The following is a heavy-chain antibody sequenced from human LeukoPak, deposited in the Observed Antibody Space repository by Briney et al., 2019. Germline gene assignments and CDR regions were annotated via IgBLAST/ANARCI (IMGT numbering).Heavy chain of an antibody. CDR1: GYTFTGYY. CDR3: ARVYRPIVVVLNYYYMDV. J-gene: IGHJ6*03. Sequence: ASVKVSCKASGYTFTGYYMHWVRQAPGQGLEWMGWINPNSGGTNYAQKFQGRVTMTRDTSISTAYMELRSLRSDDTAVYYCARVYRPIVVVLNYYYMDVWGKGTTVTVSS. D-gene: IGHD2-2*01. CDR2: INPNSGGT. V-gene: IGHV1-2*02.